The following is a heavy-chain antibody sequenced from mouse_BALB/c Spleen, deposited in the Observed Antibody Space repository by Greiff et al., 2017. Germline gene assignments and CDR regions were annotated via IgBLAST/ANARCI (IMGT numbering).Heavy chain of an antibody. CDR1: GYAFTNYL. CDR3: ARQLGLFDY. J-gene: IGHJ2*01. CDR2: INPGSGGT. V-gene: IGHV1-54*01. D-gene: IGHD3-1*01. Sequence: VQLQQSGAELVRPGTSVKVSCKASGYAFTNYLIEWVKQRPGQGLEWIGVINPGSGGTNYNETFKGKATLTADKSSSTAYMQLSSLTSDDSAVYFCARQLGLFDYWGQGTTLTVSA.